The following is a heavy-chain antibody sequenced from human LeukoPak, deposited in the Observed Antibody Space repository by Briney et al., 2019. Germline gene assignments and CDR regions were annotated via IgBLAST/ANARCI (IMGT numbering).Heavy chain of an antibody. CDR3: ARELKGGYSGSYQNWFDP. Sequence: ASVKVSCKASGGTFSSYSINWVRQAPGLGLEWMGGINPNSGGTNYAQKFQGRVTMTRDTSISTAYMELSRLRSDDTAVYYCARELKGGYSGSYQNWFDPWGQGTLVTVSS. CDR2: INPNSGGT. J-gene: IGHJ5*02. V-gene: IGHV1-2*02. D-gene: IGHD1-26*01. CDR1: GGTFSSYS.